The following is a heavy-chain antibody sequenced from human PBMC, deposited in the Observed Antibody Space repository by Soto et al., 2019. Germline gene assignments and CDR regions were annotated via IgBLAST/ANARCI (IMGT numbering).Heavy chain of an antibody. CDR1: GYTFTSYG. CDR3: ARVPTYEYSSPYYFDY. V-gene: IGHV1-18*01. J-gene: IGHJ4*02. CDR2: ISAYNGNT. D-gene: IGHD6-6*01. Sequence: ASVKVSCKASGYTFTSYGISWVRQAPGQGLEWMGWISAYNGNTNYAQKLQGRVTMTTDTSTSTAYMELRSLRSDDTAVYHCARVPTYEYSSPYYFDYWGQGTLVTVSS.